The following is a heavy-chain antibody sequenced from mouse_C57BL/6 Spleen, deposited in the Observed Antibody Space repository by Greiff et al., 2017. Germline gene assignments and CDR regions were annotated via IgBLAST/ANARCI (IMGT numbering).Heavy chain of an antibody. Sequence: SGPELVKPGASVKISCKASGYTFTDYYMNWVKQSHGKSLEWIGDINPNNGGTSYNQKFKGKATLTVDKSSSTAYMELRSLTSEDSAVYYCARGGFYYYGSSLFAYWGQGTLVTVSA. V-gene: IGHV1-26*01. D-gene: IGHD1-1*01. J-gene: IGHJ3*01. CDR1: GYTFTDYY. CDR2: INPNNGGT. CDR3: ARGGFYYYGSSLFAY.